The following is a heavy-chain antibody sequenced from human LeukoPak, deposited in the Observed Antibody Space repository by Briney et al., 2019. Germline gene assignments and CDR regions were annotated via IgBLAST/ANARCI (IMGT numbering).Heavy chain of an antibody. CDR3: GTPFPWGAYAFDI. J-gene: IGHJ3*02. V-gene: IGHV1-24*01. CDR2: FDPEDGET. D-gene: IGHD7-27*01. Sequence: RASVKVSCKVSGYTLTELSMHLVRQAPGKGLELMGGFDPEDGETIYAQKFQGRVTMTEDTSTDTPYMELNSLRSEDTTVDHCGTPFPWGAYAFDIWGQGTMVTVSS. CDR1: GYTLTELS.